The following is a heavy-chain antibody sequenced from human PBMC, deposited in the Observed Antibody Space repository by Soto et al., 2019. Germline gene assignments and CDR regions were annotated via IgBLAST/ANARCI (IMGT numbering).Heavy chain of an antibody. CDR1: GFTFSSYG. J-gene: IGHJ3*02. V-gene: IGHV3-33*01. D-gene: IGHD1-1*01. CDR3: ARRDWNDAFDI. CDR2: IWYDGSNK. Sequence: GGSLRLSCAASGFTFSSYGMHWVRQAPGKGLEWVAVIWYDGSNKYYADSVKGRFTISRDNSKNTLYLQMNSLGAEDTAVYYCARRDWNDAFDIWGQGTMVTVSS.